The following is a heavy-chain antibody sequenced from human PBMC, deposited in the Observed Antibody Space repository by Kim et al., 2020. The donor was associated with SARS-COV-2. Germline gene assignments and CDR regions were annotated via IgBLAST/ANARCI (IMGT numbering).Heavy chain of an antibody. Sequence: SETLSLTCTVSGGSISSYYWSWIRQPPGKGLEWIGYIYYSGSTNYNPSLKSRVTISVDTSKNQFSLKLSSVTAADTAVYYCARGAPGGYYYYFDYWGQGTLVTVSS. CDR2: IYYSGST. J-gene: IGHJ4*02. V-gene: IGHV4-59*01. CDR3: ARGAPGGYYYYFDY. D-gene: IGHD3-3*01. CDR1: GGSISSYY.